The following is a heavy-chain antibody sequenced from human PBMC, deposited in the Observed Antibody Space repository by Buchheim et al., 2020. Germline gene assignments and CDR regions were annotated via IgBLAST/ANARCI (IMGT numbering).Heavy chain of an antibody. D-gene: IGHD4-11*01. Sequence: QLQLQESGPGLVKPSETLSLTCTVSGGSISSNRYYWGWISQPPGKGLEWIGNIYYSGITYYNPSLKSRVTISIDTSKNQFSLKLRSVTAADMAVYYCSRAVTAKYYGMDVWGQGTT. CDR3: SRAVTAKYYGMDV. V-gene: IGHV4-39*07. J-gene: IGHJ6*02. CDR1: GGSISSNRYY. CDR2: IYYSGIT.